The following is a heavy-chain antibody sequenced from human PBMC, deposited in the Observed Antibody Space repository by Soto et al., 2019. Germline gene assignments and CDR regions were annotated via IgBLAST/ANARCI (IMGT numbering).Heavy chain of an antibody. CDR1: VCTFSSYE. Sequence: VGSLRLSCASSVCTFSSYEMNCVRHAPGKWLEWVSYISSSGSTIYYADSVKGRFTISRDNAKNSLYLQMNSLRAEDTAVYYCARDRLLIKYITGDWYFDLWGRGTLVSVSS. V-gene: IGHV3-48*03. D-gene: IGHD1-1*01. J-gene: IGHJ2*01. CDR3: ARDRLLIKYITGDWYFDL. CDR2: ISSSGSTI.